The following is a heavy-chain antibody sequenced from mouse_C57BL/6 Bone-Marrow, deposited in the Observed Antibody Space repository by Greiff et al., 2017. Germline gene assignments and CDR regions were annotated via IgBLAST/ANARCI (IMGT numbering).Heavy chain of an antibody. CDR2: ISDGGSYT. CDR3: ARVRTRRDCDY. Sequence: EVQRVESGGGLVKPGGSLKLSCAASGFTFSSYAMSWVRQTPEKRLEWVATISDGGSYTYYPDNVKGRFTISRDNAKNNLYLQMSHLKSEDTAMYYCARVRTRRDCDYGGQGTTLTVSS. D-gene: IGHD2-12*01. V-gene: IGHV5-4*01. CDR1: GFTFSSYA. J-gene: IGHJ2*01.